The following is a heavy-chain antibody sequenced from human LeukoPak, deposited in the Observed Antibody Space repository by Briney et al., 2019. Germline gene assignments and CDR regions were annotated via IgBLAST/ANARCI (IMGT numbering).Heavy chain of an antibody. J-gene: IGHJ3*02. D-gene: IGHD3-22*01. V-gene: IGHV4-39*07. CDR2: IYYSGST. CDR1: GGSISSSSYY. Sequence: SETLSLTCTVSGGSISSSSYYWGWIRQPPGKGLEWIGSIYYSGSTYYNPSLKSRVTISVDTSKNQFSLKLSSVTAADTAVYYCARVVSYYYDSSGSADAFDIWGQGTMVTVSS. CDR3: ARVVSYYYDSSGSADAFDI.